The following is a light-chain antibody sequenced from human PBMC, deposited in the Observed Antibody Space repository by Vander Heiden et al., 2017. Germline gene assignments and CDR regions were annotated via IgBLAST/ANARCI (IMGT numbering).Light chain of an antibody. J-gene: IGKJ1*01. CDR3: QQDGSSLT. CDR2: GAS. Sequence: EIVLTQSPGTLSLSPGERATLSCRASQSVSSSYLAWYQQKPGQAPRLLIYGASSRATGIPDRFSGSGSGTDFTLTISRREPEDFAVYYWQQDGSSLTFGQGTKVEIK. CDR1: QSVSSSY. V-gene: IGKV3-20*01.